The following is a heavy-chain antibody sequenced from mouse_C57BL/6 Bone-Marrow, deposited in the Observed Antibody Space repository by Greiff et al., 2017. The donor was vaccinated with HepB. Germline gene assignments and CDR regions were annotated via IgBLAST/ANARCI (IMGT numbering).Heavy chain of an antibody. CDR3: ARWGYYGSSWYFDV. Sequence: EVMLVESGGGLVKPGGSLKLSCAASGFTFSSYTMSWVRQTPEKRLEWVATISGGGGNTYYPDSVKGRFTISRDNAKNTLYLQMSSLRSEDTALNYCARWGYYGSSWYFDVWGTGTTVTVSS. CDR2: ISGGGGNT. V-gene: IGHV5-9*01. J-gene: IGHJ1*03. CDR1: GFTFSSYT. D-gene: IGHD1-1*01.